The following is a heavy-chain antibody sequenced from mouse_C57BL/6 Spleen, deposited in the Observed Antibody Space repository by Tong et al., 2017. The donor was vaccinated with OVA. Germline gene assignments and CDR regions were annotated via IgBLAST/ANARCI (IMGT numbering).Heavy chain of an antibody. CDR1: GYTFTDYN. Sequence: EVQLQESGPELVKPGASVKMSCKASGYTFTDYNMHWVKQSHGKSLEWIGYINPNNGTTSYNQKFKGKATLTVDQSSSTAYMQLNSLTSEDSAVYYCARSGYSNYYFDYCGQGTTLTVSS. CDR2: INPNNGTT. CDR3: ARSGYSNYYFDY. J-gene: IGHJ2*01. V-gene: IGHV1-39*01. D-gene: IGHD2-5*01.